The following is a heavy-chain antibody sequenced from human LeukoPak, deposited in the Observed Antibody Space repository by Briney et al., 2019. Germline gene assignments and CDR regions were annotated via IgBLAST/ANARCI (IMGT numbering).Heavy chain of an antibody. D-gene: IGHD3-22*01. CDR2: IDHSGST. V-gene: IGHV4-38-2*02. CDR3: ARVLDYYDSSGYQSFFDY. J-gene: IGHJ4*02. Sequence: PSETLSLTCTVSGYSISSGYYWGWIRQPPGKGLEWTGSIDHSGSTYYNPSLKSRITISVDTSKNQFSLKLSSVTAADTAVYYCARVLDYYDSSGYQSFFDYWGQGTLVTVSS. CDR1: GYSISSGYY.